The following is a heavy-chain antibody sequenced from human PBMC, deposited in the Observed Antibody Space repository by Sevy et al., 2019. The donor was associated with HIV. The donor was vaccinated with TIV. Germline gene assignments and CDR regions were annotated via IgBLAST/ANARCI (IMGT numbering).Heavy chain of an antibody. CDR3: ARVVAYCSGGTCFPGYYYGMDV. CDR2: ISSSSNYI. V-gene: IGHV3-21*01. D-gene: IGHD2-15*01. Sequence: GESLKISCAASGFTFSSYNMNWVRQPPGKGLEWVSSISSSSNYITYADSVKGRFTISRDNAKNSLYLEMNTLRAEVTAVYYCARVVAYCSGGTCFPGYYYGMDVWGQGTTVTVSS. J-gene: IGHJ6*02. CDR1: GFTFSSYN.